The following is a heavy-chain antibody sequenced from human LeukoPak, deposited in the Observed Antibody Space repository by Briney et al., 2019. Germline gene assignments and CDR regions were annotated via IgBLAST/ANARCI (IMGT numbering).Heavy chain of an antibody. Sequence: PGGSLRLSCAASGFTFSSYSMSWVRQAPGKGLEWVSSITATSTSIYYADSVKGRFTISRDNSKNTLYLQMNSLRAEDTAVYYCASLAVVPALRGWIDYWGQGTLVTVSS. D-gene: IGHD2-2*01. CDR2: ITATSTSI. CDR1: GFTFSSYS. J-gene: IGHJ4*02. V-gene: IGHV3-21*01. CDR3: ASLAVVPALRGWIDY.